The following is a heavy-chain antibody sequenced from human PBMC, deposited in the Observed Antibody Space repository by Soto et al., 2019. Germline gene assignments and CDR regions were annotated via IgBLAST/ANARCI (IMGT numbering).Heavy chain of an antibody. J-gene: IGHJ6*02. CDR1: GYTFTSYG. CDR2: ISAYNGNT. Sequence: QVQLVQSGAEVKKPGASVKVSCKASGYTFTSYGISWVRQAPGQGLEWMGWISAYNGNTNYAQKLQGRVTMTTDTSTSTAYMELRSLRSDDTAVYYCARVRCSSTSCYNYYYGMDVWGQGTTFTVSS. V-gene: IGHV1-18*01. D-gene: IGHD2-2*02. CDR3: ARVRCSSTSCYNYYYGMDV.